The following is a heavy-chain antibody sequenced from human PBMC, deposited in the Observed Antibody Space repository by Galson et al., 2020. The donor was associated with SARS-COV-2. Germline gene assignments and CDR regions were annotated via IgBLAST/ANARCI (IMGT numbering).Heavy chain of an antibody. D-gene: IGHD2-15*01. CDR3: ATTLGYCSGGSCYLLQSMDV. CDR1: GFTFSSYA. V-gene: IGHV3-64*01. Sequence: TGGSLRLSCAASGFTFSSYAMHWVRQAPGKGLEYVSAISSNGGSTYYANSVKGRFTISRDNSKNTLYLQMGSLRAEDMAVYYCATTLGYCSGGSCYLLQSMDVWGQGTTVTVSS. J-gene: IGHJ6*02. CDR2: ISSNGGST.